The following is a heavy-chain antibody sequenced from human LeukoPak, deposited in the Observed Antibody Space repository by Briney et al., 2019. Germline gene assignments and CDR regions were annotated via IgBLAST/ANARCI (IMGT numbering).Heavy chain of an antibody. CDR2: INHNGST. V-gene: IGHV4-34*01. CDR3: ARGRRPRIVVVPAAPRGGFDY. D-gene: IGHD2-2*01. CDR1: GGSFSGYY. Sequence: PSETLSLTCAVYGGSFSGYYWSWIRQPPGKGLEWIGEINHNGSTNYNPSLKSRVTISVDTSKNQFSLKLSSVTAADTAVYYCARGRRPRIVVVPAAPRGGFDYWGQGTLVTVSS. J-gene: IGHJ4*02.